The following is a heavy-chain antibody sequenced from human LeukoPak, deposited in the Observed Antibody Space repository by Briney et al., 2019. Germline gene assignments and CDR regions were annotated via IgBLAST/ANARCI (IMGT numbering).Heavy chain of an antibody. J-gene: IGHJ4*02. CDR1: GFTFDDYA. CDR2: ISWDGGST. CDR3: AKDRLCDY. D-gene: IGHD4/OR15-4a*01. Sequence: PGGSLRLSCAASGFTFDDYAMHWVRQAPGKGLEWVSLISWDGGSTYYADSVKGRFTISRDNSKNSLYLQMNSLRAEDTAVYYCAKDRLCDYWGQGTLVTVSS. V-gene: IGHV3-43D*04.